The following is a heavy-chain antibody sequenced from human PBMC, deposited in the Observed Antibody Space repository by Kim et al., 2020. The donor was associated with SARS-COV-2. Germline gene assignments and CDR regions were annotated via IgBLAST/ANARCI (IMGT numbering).Heavy chain of an antibody. V-gene: IGHV3-7*04. D-gene: IGHD5-12*01. Sequence: GGSLRLSCAASGFTFSSYWMSWVRQAPGKGLEWVASIKKDGSQKDYVDSVKGRFTISRDNAKNSLSLLMNSLRPEDTAVYFCARGWMPDYWGQRTLVTVS. CDR3: ARGWMPDY. CDR1: GFTFSSYW. J-gene: IGHJ4*02. CDR2: IKKDGSQK.